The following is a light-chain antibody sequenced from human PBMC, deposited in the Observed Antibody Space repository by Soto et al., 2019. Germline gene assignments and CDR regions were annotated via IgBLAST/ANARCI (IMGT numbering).Light chain of an antibody. V-gene: IGKV3-20*01. CDR2: GAS. CDR3: QQYGRSPLMYT. J-gene: IGKJ2*01. Sequence: EIVLTQSAGTLSLSPGERATLSCRASQSMTSNFLAWYQQKPGQAPRLLIYGASTRAAGVPDRFSGSGSGPDFTLTITRPEPEDFAVYYCQQYGRSPLMYTFGQGTKMGVK. CDR1: QSMTSNF.